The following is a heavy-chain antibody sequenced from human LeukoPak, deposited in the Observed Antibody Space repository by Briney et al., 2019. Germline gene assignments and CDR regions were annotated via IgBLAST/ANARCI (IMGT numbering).Heavy chain of an antibody. Sequence: ASVKVSCKASGGTFSSYAISWVRQAPGQGLEWMGGIIPIFGTANYAQKFQGRVTITADESTSTAYMELSSLRSEDTAVYYCARDTPYCSSTSCYYYGMDVWGQGTTVTVSS. V-gene: IGHV1-69*13. D-gene: IGHD2-2*01. J-gene: IGHJ6*02. CDR3: ARDTPYCSSTSCYYYGMDV. CDR2: IIPIFGTA. CDR1: GGTFSSYA.